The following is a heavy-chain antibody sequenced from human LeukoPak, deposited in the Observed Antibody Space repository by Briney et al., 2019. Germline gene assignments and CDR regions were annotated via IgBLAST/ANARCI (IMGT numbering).Heavy chain of an antibody. CDR1: GGTFSSYA. Sequence: SVKVSCKASGGTFSSYAISWVRQAPGQGLEWMGGIIPIFGTANYAQKFQGRVTITADKSTSTAYMELSSLRSEDTAVYYCATLNRYYYDSSGTVIWGQGTMVTVSS. CDR2: IIPIFGTA. J-gene: IGHJ3*02. CDR3: ATLNRYYYDSSGTVI. V-gene: IGHV1-69*06. D-gene: IGHD3-22*01.